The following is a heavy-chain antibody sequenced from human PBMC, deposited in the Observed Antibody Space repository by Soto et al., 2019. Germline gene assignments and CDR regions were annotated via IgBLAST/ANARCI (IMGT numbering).Heavy chain of an antibody. CDR3: ARGVSAGVDY. CDR2: MQPSTGRT. V-gene: IGHV1-8*01. Sequence: ASVKVSCKASGYSFTSLDINWVRQAAGQGLEWMGWMQPSTGRTGYAQKFQGRVTMTRDTSINTAYMELTTLTSDDTAFYYCARGVSAGVDYWGQGTLVTVSS. D-gene: IGHD1-26*01. CDR1: GYSFTSLD. J-gene: IGHJ4*02.